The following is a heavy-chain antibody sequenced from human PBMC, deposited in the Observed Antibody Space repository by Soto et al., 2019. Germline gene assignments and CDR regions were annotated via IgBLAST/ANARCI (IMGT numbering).Heavy chain of an antibody. V-gene: IGHV1-2*02. CDR1: GYVFPDYL. J-gene: IGHJ4*02. CDR2: IKPDTGVT. Sequence: QVQLLQSGAEVKKPGASVRVSCKASGYVFPDYLIHWVRQAPGQGLEWMGWIKPDTGVTVYAQNFQGRVTMASDQPVNSVSMELSRLRSGDTALYYCARSAQYSASLEFDYWGQGTLIAVSS. CDR3: ARSAQYSASLEFDY. D-gene: IGHD1-1*01.